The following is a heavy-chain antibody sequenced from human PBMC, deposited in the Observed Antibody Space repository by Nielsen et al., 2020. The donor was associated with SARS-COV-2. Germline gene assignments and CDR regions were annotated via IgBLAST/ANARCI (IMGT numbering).Heavy chain of an antibody. CDR2: INPNSGGT. J-gene: IGHJ4*02. Sequence: ASVKVSCKASGYIFTGYYMHWVRQAPGQGLEWMGWINPNSGGTNYAQKFQGWVTMTRDTSISTAYMELSRLRSDDTAVYYCARSKWELLSIDYWGQGTLVTVSS. D-gene: IGHD1-26*01. CDR3: ARSKWELLSIDY. V-gene: IGHV1-2*04. CDR1: GYIFTGYY.